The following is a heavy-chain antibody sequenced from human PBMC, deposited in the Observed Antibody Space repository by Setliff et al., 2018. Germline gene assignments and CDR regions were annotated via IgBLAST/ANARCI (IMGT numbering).Heavy chain of an antibody. J-gene: IGHJ2*01. CDR3: AKDQPYYDILTGYYSGWYFDL. V-gene: IGHV3-11*06. D-gene: IGHD3-9*01. Sequence: GGSLRLSCAASGFTFSDSYMSWIRQAPGKGPEWVSFISGSSSYTIYADSVKGRFTISRDNSKNTLYLQMNSLRAEDTAVYYCAKDQPYYDILTGYYSGWYFDLWGRGTLVTVSS. CDR2: ISGSSSYT. CDR1: GFTFSDSY.